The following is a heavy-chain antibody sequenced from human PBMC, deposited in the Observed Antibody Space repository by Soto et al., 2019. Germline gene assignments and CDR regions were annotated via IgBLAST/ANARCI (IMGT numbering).Heavy chain of an antibody. J-gene: IGHJ6*02. CDR3: ASKSYGKGRGCYSRHYYGMDV. D-gene: IGHD2-21*01. Sequence: QVRLVQSGAEVKKPGSSVKVSCKVSGGTFSKYSLSWVRQTPGQGLEWMGGITPFVDTSNYAQRFLGRVTITADNSTNAPFLEVGGLKSEDPALYFWASKSYGKGRGCYSRHYYGMDVWGQGTTVTVSS. CDR1: GGTFSKYS. CDR2: ITPFVDTS. V-gene: IGHV1-69*06.